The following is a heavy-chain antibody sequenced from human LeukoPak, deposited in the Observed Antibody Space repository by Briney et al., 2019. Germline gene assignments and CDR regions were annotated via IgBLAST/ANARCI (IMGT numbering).Heavy chain of an antibody. CDR3: ARLPYYYDSSGYYGGHYFDY. J-gene: IGHJ4*02. Sequence: SETLSLTCAVYGGSFSGYYWSWIRQPPGHGLEWIGEINHSGSTNYNPSLKSRVTISVDTSKNQFSLKLGSVTAADTAVYYCARLPYYYDSSGYYGGHYFDYWGQGTLVTVSS. D-gene: IGHD3-22*01. V-gene: IGHV4-34*01. CDR2: INHSGST. CDR1: GGSFSGYY.